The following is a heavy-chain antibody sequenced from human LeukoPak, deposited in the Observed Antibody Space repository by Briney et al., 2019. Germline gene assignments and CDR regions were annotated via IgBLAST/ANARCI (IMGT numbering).Heavy chain of an antibody. D-gene: IGHD3-3*01. V-gene: IGHV3-66*01. CDR2: IYTGGGT. CDR3: AHYDFWSGHALDI. Sequence: GGSLRLSCAASESMVSGIYMTWVRQAPGKGLEWLSVIYTGGGTYYADSVKGRFTISRDTSKTTVYLQMNSLRGDDTAIYYCAHYDFWSGHALDIWGQGTIVTVSS. J-gene: IGHJ3*02. CDR1: ESMVSGIY.